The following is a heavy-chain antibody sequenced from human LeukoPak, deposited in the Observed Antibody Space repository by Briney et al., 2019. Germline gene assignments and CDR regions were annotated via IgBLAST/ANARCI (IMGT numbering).Heavy chain of an antibody. CDR2: IKQDGSEK. Sequence: GGSLRLSCAASGFTFSSYWMSWVRQAPGKGLEWVANIKQDGSEKYYVDSVKGRFTISRDNAKNSLYLQMNSLRAEDTAVYYCARDFDFWSGYYAYWGQGTLVTVSS. CDR1: GFTFSSYW. CDR3: ARDFDFWSGYYAY. D-gene: IGHD3-3*01. V-gene: IGHV3-7*01. J-gene: IGHJ4*02.